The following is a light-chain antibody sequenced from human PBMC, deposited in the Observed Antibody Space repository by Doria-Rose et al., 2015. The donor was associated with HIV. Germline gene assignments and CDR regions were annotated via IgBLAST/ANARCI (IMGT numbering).Light chain of an antibody. CDR2: DGS. CDR3: HQYASSRT. V-gene: IGKV3-20*01. J-gene: IGKJ1*01. Sequence: TQSPGTLSLSPGERATLSCRASQSFSSTYLAWYQQKPGQAPSLLIYDGSTRATGIPDRFSASGSGTDFTLTISRLEPEDFAVYYCHQYASSRTFGQGTKVEIK. CDR1: QSFSSTY.